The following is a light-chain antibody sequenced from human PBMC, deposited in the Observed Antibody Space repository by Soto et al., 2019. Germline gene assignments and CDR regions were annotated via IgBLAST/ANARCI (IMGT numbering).Light chain of an antibody. CDR1: QSISSY. J-gene: IGKJ1*01. CDR3: QQSYSTPWT. Sequence: DIQMTQYPSSLSASVGDRVTITYRASQSISSYLNWYQQKPGKAPKLLIYAASSLQSGVPSRFSGSGSGTDFTLTISSLQPEDFATYYCQQSYSTPWTFGQGTKVDI. V-gene: IGKV1-39*01. CDR2: AAS.